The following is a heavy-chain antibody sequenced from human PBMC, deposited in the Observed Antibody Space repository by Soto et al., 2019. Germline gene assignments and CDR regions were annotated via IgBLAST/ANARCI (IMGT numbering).Heavy chain of an antibody. D-gene: IGHD3-10*01. Sequence: ASVKVSCKASGYTFTSYGISWVRQAPGQGLEWMGWISAYNGNTNYAQKLQGRVTMTTDTSTSTAYMELRSLRSDDTAVYYCARVSIWFVELLVVFDYWGQGTLVTVSS. V-gene: IGHV1-18*01. CDR2: ISAYNGNT. CDR1: GYTFTSYG. J-gene: IGHJ4*02. CDR3: ARVSIWFVELLVVFDY.